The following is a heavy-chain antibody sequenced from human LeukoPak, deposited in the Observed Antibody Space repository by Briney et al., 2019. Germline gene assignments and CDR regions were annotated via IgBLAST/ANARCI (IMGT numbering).Heavy chain of an antibody. CDR3: ARAGYCSSTSCYLRMDV. CDR1: GGTFSSYA. D-gene: IGHD2-2*01. V-gene: IGHV1-69*13. Sequence: SVKVSCKASGGTFSSYAISWVRQAPGQGLEWMGGIIPIFGTANYAQKFQGRVTITADESTSTAYMELSSLRSEDTAVYYCARAGYCSSTSCYLRMDVWGKGTTVTVSS. CDR2: IIPIFGTA. J-gene: IGHJ6*04.